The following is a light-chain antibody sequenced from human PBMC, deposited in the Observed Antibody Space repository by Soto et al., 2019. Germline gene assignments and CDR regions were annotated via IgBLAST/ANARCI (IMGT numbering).Light chain of an antibody. CDR1: QGISNY. CDR2: VAY. V-gene: IGKV1-27*01. Sequence: DIQMTQSPSSLSASVGDRVTITCRASQGISNYLAWYQQKPGQVHKLXIYVAYTLQSGVQSRFSGRGSGTDFSLSIRSLQPEDVATYYCKNYNSAPITFGQGTRLEIK. CDR3: KNYNSAPIT. J-gene: IGKJ5*01.